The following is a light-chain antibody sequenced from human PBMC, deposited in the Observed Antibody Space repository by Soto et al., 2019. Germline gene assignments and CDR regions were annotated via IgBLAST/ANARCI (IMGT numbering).Light chain of an antibody. J-gene: IGLJ3*02. CDR3: QSYDSNLSGSWV. V-gene: IGLV2-14*01. Sequence: QSALTQPASVSGSPGQSITISCTGTSSDVGAYNYVSWYQQHPGKAPKLMIYEVTYRPSGVSDRFSGSRSGNTASLTISGLQAEDEADYYCQSYDSNLSGSWVFGGGTKVTVL. CDR2: EVT. CDR1: SSDVGAYNY.